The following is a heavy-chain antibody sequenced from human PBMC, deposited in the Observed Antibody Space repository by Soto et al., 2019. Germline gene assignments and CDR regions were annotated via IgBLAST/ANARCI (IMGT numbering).Heavy chain of an antibody. D-gene: IGHD1-26*01. J-gene: IGHJ5*02. CDR2: INPNSGGT. V-gene: IGHV1-2*04. Sequence: GGSVKVSCKAYGYTFTGYYMHWVRQAPGQGLEWMGWINPNSGGTNYAQKFQGWVTMTRDTSISTAYMELSRLRSDDTAVYYCAIGIVGAMDNWFDPWGQGTLVTVSS. CDR3: AIGIVGAMDNWFDP. CDR1: GYTFTGYY.